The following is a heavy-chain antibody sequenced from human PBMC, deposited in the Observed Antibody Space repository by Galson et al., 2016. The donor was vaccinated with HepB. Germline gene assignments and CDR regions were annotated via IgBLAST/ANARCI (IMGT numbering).Heavy chain of an antibody. CDR2: ISSSSSTI. CDR1: GFTFSSYS. J-gene: IGHJ6*02. CDR3: ARVTIFGVATHYYYGMDV. D-gene: IGHD3-3*01. V-gene: IGHV3-48*02. Sequence: SLRLSCAASGFTFSSYSLHWVRQAPGKGLEWVSYISSSSSTIYYADSVKGRFTISRDNAKNSLYLQMNSLRDEDTAVYYCARVTIFGVATHYYYGMDVWGQGTTVTVS.